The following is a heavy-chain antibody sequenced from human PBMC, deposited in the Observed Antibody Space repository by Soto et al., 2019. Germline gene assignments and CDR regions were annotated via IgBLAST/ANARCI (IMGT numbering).Heavy chain of an antibody. CDR3: ARDLGYGDHYGMDV. CDR2: IYYSGST. J-gene: IGHJ6*02. CDR1: GGSISSYY. V-gene: IGHV4-59*01. D-gene: IGHD4-17*01. Sequence: QVQLQESGPGLVKPSETLSLTCTVSGGSISSYYWSWIRQPPGKGLEWIGYIYYSGSTNYNPSLTSRVTISVDTSKNQFPLTLISVTAADTAVYYCARDLGYGDHYGMDVWGQGTTVTVSS.